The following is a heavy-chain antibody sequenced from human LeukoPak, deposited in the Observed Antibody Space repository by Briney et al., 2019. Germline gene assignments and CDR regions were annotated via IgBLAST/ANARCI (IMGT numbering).Heavy chain of an antibody. J-gene: IGHJ4*02. D-gene: IGHD5-12*01. Sequence: GGSLRLSCAASGFTFGDYGMNWVRQAPGKGLEWVSRINSDGSSTSYADSVKGRFTISRDNAKNTLYLQMNSLRAEDTAVYYCAREAWDSWIPEYYFDYWGQGTLVTVSS. V-gene: IGHV3-74*01. CDR2: INSDGSST. CDR1: GFTFGDYG. CDR3: AREAWDSWIPEYYFDY.